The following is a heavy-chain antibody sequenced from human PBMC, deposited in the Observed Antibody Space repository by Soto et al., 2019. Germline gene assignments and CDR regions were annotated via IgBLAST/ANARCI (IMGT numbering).Heavy chain of an antibody. CDR3: ARDSPEYSSSWIDY. CDR2: IKQDGSEK. Sequence: PGWSLRLSCAASGFTLSGYYMTWMRQTPGKGLEWVANIKQDGSEKYYVDSVKGRFTISRDNAKNSLYLQMNSLRAEDTAVYYCARDSPEYSSSWIDYWGQGTLVTVSS. J-gene: IGHJ4*02. CDR1: GFTLSGYY. V-gene: IGHV3-7*01. D-gene: IGHD6-13*01.